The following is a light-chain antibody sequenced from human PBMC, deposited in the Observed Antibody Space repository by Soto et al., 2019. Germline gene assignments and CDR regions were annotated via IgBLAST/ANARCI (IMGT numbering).Light chain of an antibody. CDR2: DVS. J-gene: IGLJ2*01. CDR1: SSDVGGYNY. V-gene: IGLV2-14*01. Sequence: QLVLTQPASVSGSPGQSITISCTGTSSDVGGYNYVSWYQQHPGKAPKLMIYDVSNRPSGVSNRFSGSKSGNTASLTISGLQAEDEADYYCSSYTSSSTIVVFGGGTKLTVL. CDR3: SSYTSSSTIVV.